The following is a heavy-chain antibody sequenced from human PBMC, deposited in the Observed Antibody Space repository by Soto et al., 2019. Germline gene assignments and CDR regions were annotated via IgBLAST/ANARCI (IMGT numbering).Heavy chain of an antibody. J-gene: IGHJ4*02. D-gene: IGHD5-18*01. Sequence: EVQLLESGGGLVQPGGSLRLSCAASGFTFSTYAMSWVRQAPGKGLEWVSSISGSGGSTYYEDSVKGRLTISRDNAKNTLYLQTNSLASHDTAVYYCAKSHLWLHRSHFDHWGQGTLVTVSS. CDR2: ISGSGGST. CDR1: GFTFSTYA. V-gene: IGHV3-23*01. CDR3: AKSHLWLHRSHFDH.